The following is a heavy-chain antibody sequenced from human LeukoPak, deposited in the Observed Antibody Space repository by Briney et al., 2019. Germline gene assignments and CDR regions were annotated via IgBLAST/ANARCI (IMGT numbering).Heavy chain of an antibody. CDR3: AHQHYDILTGFWNTGFDY. Sequence: SGPTLVKPTQTLTLTCTFSGFSLSSSGVGVGWIRQPPGKALEWLALIYWDDDKRYSPSLKSRLTITKDTSKNPVVPTMTNVEPLDTATYYCAHQHYDILTGFWNTGFDYWGQGSLVTVSS. CDR1: GFSLSSSGVG. D-gene: IGHD3-9*01. CDR2: IYWDDDK. J-gene: IGHJ4*02. V-gene: IGHV2-5*02.